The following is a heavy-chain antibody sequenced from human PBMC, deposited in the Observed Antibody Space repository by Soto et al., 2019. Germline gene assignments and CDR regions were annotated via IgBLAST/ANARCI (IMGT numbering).Heavy chain of an antibody. CDR2: ISYDGSNK. Sequence: QVQLVESGGGVVQPGRSLRLSCAASGFTFSSYAMHWVRQAPGKGLEWVAVISYDGSNKYYADSVKGRFTISRDSSKNTLYLQMNSLRAEDTAVYYCARDAVTYYYDSSGYYPDYWGQGTLVTVSS. CDR3: ARDAVTYYYDSSGYYPDY. V-gene: IGHV3-30-3*01. CDR1: GFTFSSYA. J-gene: IGHJ4*02. D-gene: IGHD3-22*01.